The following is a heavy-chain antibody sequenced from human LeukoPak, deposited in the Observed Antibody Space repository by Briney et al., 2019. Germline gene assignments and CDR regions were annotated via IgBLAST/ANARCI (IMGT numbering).Heavy chain of an antibody. CDR3: ARDGSYYGLDY. Sequence: PSETLSLTCTVSGGSVSSGSYYWSWIRQPPGKGLEWIGYIYYSGSTNYNPSLKSRVTISVDTSKNQFSLKLGSVTAADTAVYYCARDGSYYGLDYWGQGTLVTVSS. V-gene: IGHV4-61*01. D-gene: IGHD1-26*01. J-gene: IGHJ4*02. CDR2: IYYSGST. CDR1: GGSVSSGSYY.